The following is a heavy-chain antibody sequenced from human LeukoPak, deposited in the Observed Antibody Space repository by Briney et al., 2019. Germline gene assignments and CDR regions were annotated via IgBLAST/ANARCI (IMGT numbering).Heavy chain of an antibody. D-gene: IGHD5-12*01. CDR1: GFTFTTYA. J-gene: IGHJ4*02. Sequence: LPGRSLRLSCAASGFTFTTYAIHWVRQAPGKGLEWVAVISYDGIDKYYADFVQGRFTISRDNSKNTLYLEMNSLRPEDTAVYYCARDADIGVLDYWGQGTLVTVSS. CDR3: ARDADIGVLDY. V-gene: IGHV3-30*01. CDR2: ISYDGIDK.